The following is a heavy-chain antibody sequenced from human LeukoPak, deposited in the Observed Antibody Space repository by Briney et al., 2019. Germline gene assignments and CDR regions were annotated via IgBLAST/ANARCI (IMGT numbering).Heavy chain of an antibody. V-gene: IGHV3-21*01. J-gene: IGHJ4*02. CDR3: ARADWDTAMIDY. Sequence: GGSLRLSCAASGFTFLSYNMNWVRQAPGKGLEWVSSISSTSSSYIYYADSVKGRFTISRDNAKNSLYLQMNSLRAEDTAVYYCARADWDTAMIDYWGQGTLVTVSS. CDR2: ISSTSSSYI. CDR1: GFTFLSYN. D-gene: IGHD5-18*01.